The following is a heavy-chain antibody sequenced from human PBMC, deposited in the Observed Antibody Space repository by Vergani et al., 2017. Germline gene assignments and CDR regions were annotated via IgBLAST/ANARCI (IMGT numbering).Heavy chain of an antibody. CDR2: IYPGDSDT. J-gene: IGHJ4*02. V-gene: IGHV5-51*01. D-gene: IGHD6-13*01. CDR3: ARIRGGIAAAGTLYDFDY. Sequence: EVQLVQSGAEVKKPGESLTLSCKCSGYLFTRYWIGCVRQMPGKGLEWMGIIYPGDSDTRYSPSFQGQVTISADKSIRTAYLQWSSLKASDTAMYYCARIRGGIAAAGTLYDFDYWGQGTLVTVSS. CDR1: GYLFTRYW.